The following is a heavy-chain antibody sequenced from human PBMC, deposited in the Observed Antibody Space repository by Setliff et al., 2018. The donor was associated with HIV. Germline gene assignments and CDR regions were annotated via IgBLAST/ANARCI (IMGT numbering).Heavy chain of an antibody. CDR1: GGTFSSYA. D-gene: IGHD7-27*01. CDR2: IIPIFGTA. V-gene: IGHV1-69*06. Sequence: GASVKVSCKASGGTFSSYAITWVRQAPGQGLEWMGGIIPIFGTANYAQKFQGRVTIIADKSTSTAYMELSRLISDDTAVYYCVRDRTHQNWGSRGYHYMDVWGKGTTVTVSS. J-gene: IGHJ6*03. CDR3: VRDRTHQNWGSRGYHYMDV.